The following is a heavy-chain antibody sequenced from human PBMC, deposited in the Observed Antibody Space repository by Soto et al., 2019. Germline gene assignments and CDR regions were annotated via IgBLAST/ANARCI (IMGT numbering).Heavy chain of an antibody. J-gene: IGHJ4*02. D-gene: IGHD3-10*01. CDR1: GGSISSGGYY. Sequence: QVQLQESGPGLVKPSQTLSLICTVSGGSISSGGYYWSWIRQHPGKGLEWIGYIYYSGSTYYNPSLKSRVTISVDTSKNQFSLKLSSVTAADTAVYYCARVLSGSYEYYFDYWGQGTLVTVSS. CDR2: IYYSGST. V-gene: IGHV4-31*03. CDR3: ARVLSGSYEYYFDY.